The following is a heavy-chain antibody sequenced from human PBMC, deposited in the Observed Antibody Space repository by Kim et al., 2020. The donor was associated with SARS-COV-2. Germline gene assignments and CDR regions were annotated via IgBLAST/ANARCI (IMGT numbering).Heavy chain of an antibody. D-gene: IGHD3-10*01. Sequence: SVKVSCKASGGTFSSYAISWVRQAPGQGLEWMGGIIPIFGTANYAQKFQGRVTITADEPTSTAYMELSSLRSEDTAVYYCAKTSYYGSGVYYYYGMDVWGQGTTVTVSS. V-gene: IGHV1-69*13. CDR1: GGTFSSYA. CDR3: AKTSYYGSGVYYYYGMDV. J-gene: IGHJ6*02. CDR2: IIPIFGTA.